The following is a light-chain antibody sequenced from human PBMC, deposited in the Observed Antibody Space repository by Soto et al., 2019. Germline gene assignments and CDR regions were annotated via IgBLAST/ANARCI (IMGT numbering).Light chain of an antibody. CDR3: QRYNNWPLT. CDR1: QRVSSY. CDR2: DAS. J-gene: IGKJ4*01. Sequence: ERMMTQSPTILSVSPGERATLSCRASQRVSSYLAWYQQKPGQAPRLLIYDASTRATGVPVRFSGSGSGTEFTLTINSLQSEDFAVYYCQRYNNWPLTFGGGTKVDIK. V-gene: IGKV3-15*01.